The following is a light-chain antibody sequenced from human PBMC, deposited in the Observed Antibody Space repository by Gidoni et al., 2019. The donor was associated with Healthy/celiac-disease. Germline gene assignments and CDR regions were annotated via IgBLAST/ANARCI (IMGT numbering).Light chain of an antibody. Sequence: DPVSITCLASQSISSYLNWYQQKPGKAPKLLIYAASSLQSGVPSRFSGSGSGTHFTLTISSLQPEDCATYYCQQSYTTPMCSFGQGTKLEIK. CDR2: AAS. CDR3: QQSYTTPMCS. J-gene: IGKJ2*04. CDR1: QSISSY. V-gene: IGKV1-39*01.